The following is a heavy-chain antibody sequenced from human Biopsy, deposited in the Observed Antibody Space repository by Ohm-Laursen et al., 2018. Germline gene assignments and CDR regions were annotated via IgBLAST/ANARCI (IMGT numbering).Heavy chain of an antibody. CDR2: IVPILGHL. CDR1: GGPSSNYA. J-gene: IGHJ4*02. CDR3: AADADGYYTEFDY. Sequence: SSVKVSCKASGGPSSNYAFSWVRQAPGQGLEWVGRIVPILGHLNYAQRFQGRVSITADKSTTYVYMELSRLTSGDTAVYYCAADADGYYTEFDYWGPGTLVTVCS. D-gene: IGHD3-3*01. V-gene: IGHV1-69*04.